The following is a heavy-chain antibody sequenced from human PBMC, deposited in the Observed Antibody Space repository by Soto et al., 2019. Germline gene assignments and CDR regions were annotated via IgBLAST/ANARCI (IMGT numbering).Heavy chain of an antibody. CDR1: GGTFSNYA. V-gene: IGHV1-69*01. D-gene: IGHD3-3*01. J-gene: IGHJ4*02. Sequence: QVQLVQSGAEEKKPGSSVKVSCKASGGTFSNYAISWVRQDPGQGLEWMGGIIPVFGTPKYAQKFQGRVTITADPSTNTVYMELSSLRSDDTAMYYCAGGSFGVMITLDFWGQGTLVTVSS. CDR2: IIPVFGTP. CDR3: AGGSFGVMITLDF.